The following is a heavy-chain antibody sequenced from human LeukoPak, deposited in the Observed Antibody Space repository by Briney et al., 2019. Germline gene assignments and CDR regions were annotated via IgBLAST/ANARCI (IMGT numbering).Heavy chain of an antibody. V-gene: IGHV3-30-3*01. CDR1: GFTFSDYA. CDR2: ISKDGSDK. Sequence: GGSLRLSCAASGFTFSDYAMHWVRQAPGKGLEWVAVISKDGSDKYYPGSVRGRFTISRDNSENTIYLQMDSLRAEDTAIYYCARDYWWNYDYWGQGTLVTVSS. CDR3: ARDYWWNYDY. D-gene: IGHD1-7*01. J-gene: IGHJ4*02.